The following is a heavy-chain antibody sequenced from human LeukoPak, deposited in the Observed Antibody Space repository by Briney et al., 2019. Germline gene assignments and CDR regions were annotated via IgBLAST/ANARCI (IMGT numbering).Heavy chain of an antibody. CDR2: IYYSGRT. Sequence: SQTLSLTCTVSGGSISSGDYYWRWIRQPPGKGLEWIGYIYYSGRTYYNPSLKRRVTISVDASKNQFSLKLSSVTAADTAVYYCARGLTEIVVVPAAIGWFDPWGQGTLVTVSS. CDR1: GGSISSGDYY. D-gene: IGHD2-2*01. CDR3: ARGLTEIVVVPAAIGWFDP. J-gene: IGHJ5*02. V-gene: IGHV4-30-4*08.